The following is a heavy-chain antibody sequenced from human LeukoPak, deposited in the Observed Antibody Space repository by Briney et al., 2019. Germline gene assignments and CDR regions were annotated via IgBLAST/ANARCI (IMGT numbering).Heavy chain of an antibody. V-gene: IGHV3-7*03. CDR3: AKNGDRGAYCSGGSCYPYFYYYMDV. D-gene: IGHD2-15*01. CDR1: GFTFSSYW. J-gene: IGHJ6*03. CDR2: IKQGGSEK. Sequence: PGGSLRLSCAASGFTFSSYWMSWVRQAPGKGLEWVANIKQGGSEKYYVDSVKGRFTISRDNSKNTLYLQMNSLRAEDTAIYYCAKNGDRGAYCSGGSCYPYFYYYMDVWGKGTTVTISS.